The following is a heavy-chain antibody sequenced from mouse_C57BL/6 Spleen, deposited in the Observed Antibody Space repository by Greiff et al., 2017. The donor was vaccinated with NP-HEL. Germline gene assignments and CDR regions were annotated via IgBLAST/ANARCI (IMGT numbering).Heavy chain of an antibody. Sequence: VKLVESGPGLVQPSQSLSITCTVSGFSLTSYGVHWVRQSPGKGLEWLGVIWSGGSTDYNAAFISRLSISKDNSKSQVFFKMNSLQADDTAIYYCARKGTTVVVPYAMDYWGQGTSVTVSS. CDR3: ARKGTTVVVPYAMDY. CDR1: GFSLTSYG. CDR2: IWSGGST. D-gene: IGHD1-1*01. V-gene: IGHV2-2*01. J-gene: IGHJ4*01.